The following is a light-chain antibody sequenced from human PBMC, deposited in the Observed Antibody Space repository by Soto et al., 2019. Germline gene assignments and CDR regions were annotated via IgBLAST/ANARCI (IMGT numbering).Light chain of an antibody. CDR1: QTVFYSSNNKNY. Sequence: DIVMTQSPDSLAVSLGERATINCKSSQTVFYSSNNKNYLAWYQQKPGQPPKLLIYWASARDSGVPDRFSVSGSGTDFTLTISSLQAEDVAIYYCQQYYGTPVTFGQGTKVEIK. V-gene: IGKV4-1*01. CDR2: WAS. J-gene: IGKJ1*01. CDR3: QQYYGTPVT.